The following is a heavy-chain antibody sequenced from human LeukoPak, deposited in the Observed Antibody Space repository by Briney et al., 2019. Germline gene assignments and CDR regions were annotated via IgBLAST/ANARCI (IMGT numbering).Heavy chain of an antibody. V-gene: IGHV1-69*13. CDR1: GYTFTGYY. D-gene: IGHD6-19*01. J-gene: IGHJ4*02. CDR2: VIPIFGTA. Sequence: SVKVSCKASGYTFTGYYMHWVRQAPGQGLEWMGGVIPIFGTANYAQKFQGRVTITADESTSTAYMELSSLRSEDTAVYYCARVQVAGTFGFDYWGQGTLVTVSS. CDR3: ARVQVAGTFGFDY.